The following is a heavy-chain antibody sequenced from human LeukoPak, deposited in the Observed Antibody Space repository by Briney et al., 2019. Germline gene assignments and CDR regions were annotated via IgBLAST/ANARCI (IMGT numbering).Heavy chain of an antibody. V-gene: IGHV3-30-3*01. CDR2: ISYDGSNK. CDR1: GFTFSSYA. Sequence: GGSLRLSCAASGFTFSSYAMHWVRQAPGKGLEWVVVISYDGSNKYYADSVKGRFTISRDNSKNTLYLQMNSLRAEDTAVYYCARVGRGHDFSNWFDPWGQGTLVTVSS. D-gene: IGHD3-3*01. J-gene: IGHJ5*02. CDR3: ARVGRGHDFSNWFDP.